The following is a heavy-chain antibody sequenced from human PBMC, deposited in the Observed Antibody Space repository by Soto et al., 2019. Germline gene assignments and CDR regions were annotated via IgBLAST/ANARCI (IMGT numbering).Heavy chain of an antibody. CDR3: ARGGTAVGGDY. V-gene: IGHV3-48*01. Sequence: EVQLVESGGGLVQPGGSLRLSCAASGFTFSSYSMNWVRQTPEKGLEWVSYISSTSNTIYYADSVKGRFTISRDNAKSSLYLQMNSLRVEDTAVYYCARGGTAVGGDYSGQGTLVTVSS. J-gene: IGHJ4*02. CDR1: GFTFSSYS. CDR2: ISSTSNTI. D-gene: IGHD6-19*01.